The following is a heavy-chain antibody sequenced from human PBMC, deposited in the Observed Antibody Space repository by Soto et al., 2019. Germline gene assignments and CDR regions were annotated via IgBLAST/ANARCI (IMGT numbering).Heavy chain of an antibody. CDR2: INHSGST. J-gene: IGHJ6*02. CDR3: ARGGRRDGYNFYYYGMDV. V-gene: IGHV4-34*01. Sequence: ETLSLTCAVYGGSFSGYYWSWIRQPPGKGLEWIGEINHSGSTNYNPSLKSRVTISVDTSKNQFSLKLSSVTAADTAVYYCARGGRRDGYNFYYYGMDVWGQGTTVTVSS. CDR1: GGSFSGYY. D-gene: IGHD5-12*01.